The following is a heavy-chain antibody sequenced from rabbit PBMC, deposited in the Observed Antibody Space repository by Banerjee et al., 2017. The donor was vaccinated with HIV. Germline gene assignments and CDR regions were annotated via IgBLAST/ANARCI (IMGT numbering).Heavy chain of an antibody. D-gene: IGHD6-1*01. CDR2: IRTTTDST. CDR1: GFSFSSNA. CDR3: ARAGYGGYANQGYVCDL. Sequence: QSLEESGGDLVKPGASLTVTCTASGFSFSSNAMCWVRQAPGKGLEWIACIRTTTDSTYYASWAKGRFTISKTSSTTVTLEMTSLTAADTATYFCARAGYGGYANQGYVCDLWGPGTLVTVS. J-gene: IGHJ4*01. V-gene: IGHV1S40*01.